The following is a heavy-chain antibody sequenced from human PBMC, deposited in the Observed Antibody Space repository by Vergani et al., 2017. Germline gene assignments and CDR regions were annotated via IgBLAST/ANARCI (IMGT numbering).Heavy chain of an antibody. CDR1: GDSIISRSYY. CDR3: ARGKYYSXSTSHFRGRYFNL. Sequence: QMQLQESGPGLVKASETLSLTCTVSGDSIISRSYYWGWIRQPPGKGLEWIGSIYNSGNGDSSSSLKSRVTISADTSKNQFSLRLTSVTAADTAVYYCARGKYYSXSTSHFRGRYFNLWARGPLVTVPS. D-gene: IGHD3-16*01. CDR2: IYNSGNG. V-gene: IGHV4-39*01. J-gene: IGHJ2*01.